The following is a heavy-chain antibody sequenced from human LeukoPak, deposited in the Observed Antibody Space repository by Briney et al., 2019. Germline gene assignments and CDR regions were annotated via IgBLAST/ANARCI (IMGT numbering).Heavy chain of an antibody. D-gene: IGHD1-26*01. J-gene: IGHJ4*02. CDR1: GGSISSSSYY. CDR2: IYYSGST. CDR3: ARQGLASVGY. Sequence: SETLSLTCTVSGGSISSSSYYWGWIRQPPGKGLEWIGSIYYSGSTYYNPSLQSRVTISVDTSKNQFSPKLSSVTAADTAVYYCARQGLASVGYWGQGTLVTVSS. V-gene: IGHV4-39*01.